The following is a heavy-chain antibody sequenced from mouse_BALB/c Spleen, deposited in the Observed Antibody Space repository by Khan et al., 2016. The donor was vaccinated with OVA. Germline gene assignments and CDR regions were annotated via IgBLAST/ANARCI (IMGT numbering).Heavy chain of an antibody. V-gene: IGHV2-6*02. CDR2: IWSDGKT. Sequence: QVQLKESGPGLVAPSQSLSITCTVSGFSLTSYGVHWVRQPPGKGLEWLVVIWSDGKTTYNSTLKSRLSISKDNSKSQVFLKMNSLQTADTAMYYCARNNPMITAVMDYWGQGTSVTVSS. D-gene: IGHD2-4*01. CDR3: ARNNPMITAVMDY. CDR1: GFSLTSYG. J-gene: IGHJ4*01.